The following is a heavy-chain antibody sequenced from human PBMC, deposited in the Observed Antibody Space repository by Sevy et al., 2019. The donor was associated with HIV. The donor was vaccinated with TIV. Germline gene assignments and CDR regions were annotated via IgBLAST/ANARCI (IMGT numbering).Heavy chain of an antibody. Sequence: ASVKVSCKASGYTFTGYYMHWVRQAPGQGLEWMGWINPNSGGTNYAQKFQGRVTMTRDTSISTAYMELSRLRSDDTAVYYRERGMTSWDLLDYWGQGTLVTVSS. V-gene: IGHV1-2*02. CDR3: ERGMTSWDLLDY. J-gene: IGHJ4*02. CDR2: INPNSGGT. CDR1: GYTFTGYY. D-gene: IGHD1-26*01.